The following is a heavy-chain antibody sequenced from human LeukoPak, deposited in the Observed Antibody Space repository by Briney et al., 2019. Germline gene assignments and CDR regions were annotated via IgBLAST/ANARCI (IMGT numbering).Heavy chain of an antibody. CDR1: GFTFSSYG. J-gene: IGHJ4*02. CDR2: IRYDGSNK. V-gene: IGHV3-30*02. CDR3: AKDLFGGWYNHPFDY. D-gene: IGHD6-19*01. Sequence: GGSLRLSCAASGFTFSSYGMHWVRQAPGKGLEWVAFIRYDGSNKYYADSVKGRFTISRDNSKNTLYLRMNSLRAEDTALYYCAKDLFGGWYNHPFDYWGQGTLVTVSS.